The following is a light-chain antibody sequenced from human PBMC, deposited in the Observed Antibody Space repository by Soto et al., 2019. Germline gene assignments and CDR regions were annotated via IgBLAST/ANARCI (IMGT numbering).Light chain of an antibody. Sequence: DIQMTQSPSSLSASVGDRVTISCQASQDISNRLNWYQQKPGTAPKLLIYDASLLETGVPSRSSGGGSGTDFTCTISSLQPEDFATYYIQQIDNLLFTFGQGTKLEI. J-gene: IGKJ2*01. CDR2: DAS. V-gene: IGKV1-33*01. CDR3: QQIDNLLFT. CDR1: QDISNR.